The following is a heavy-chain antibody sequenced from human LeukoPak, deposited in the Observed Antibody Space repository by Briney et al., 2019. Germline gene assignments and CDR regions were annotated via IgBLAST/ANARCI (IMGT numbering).Heavy chain of an antibody. CDR1: GGSISSYY. CDR3: AKDAGTYGALEAFDI. J-gene: IGHJ3*02. D-gene: IGHD4-17*01. V-gene: IGHV4-4*07. Sequence: SETLSLTCTVSGGSISSYYWSWIRQPAGKGLEWIGRIYTSGSTNYNPSLKSRVTMSVDTSKNQFSLKLSSVTAADTAVYYCAKDAGTYGALEAFDIWGQGTMVTVSS. CDR2: IYTSGST.